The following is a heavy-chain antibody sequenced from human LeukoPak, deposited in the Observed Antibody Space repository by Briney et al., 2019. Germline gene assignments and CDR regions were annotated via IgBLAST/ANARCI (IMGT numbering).Heavy chain of an antibody. Sequence: GGSLRLSCAAAGFTFRSYTMTWVRQAPGKGLEWVSSISSSSSYIYYADSVKGRFTISRDNAKNSLYLQMNSLRAEDTAVYYCAREGDYDFWSGYYSASYLCYWGQGTLVTVSS. J-gene: IGHJ4*02. V-gene: IGHV3-21*01. CDR3: AREGDYDFWSGYYSASYLCY. CDR2: ISSSSSYI. CDR1: GFTFRSYT. D-gene: IGHD3-3*01.